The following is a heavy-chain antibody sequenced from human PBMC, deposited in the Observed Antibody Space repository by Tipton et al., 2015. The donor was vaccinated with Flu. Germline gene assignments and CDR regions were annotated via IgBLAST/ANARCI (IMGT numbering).Heavy chain of an antibody. CDR3: ARENTVVVIDY. D-gene: IGHD2-21*01. J-gene: IGHJ4*02. V-gene: IGHV3-11*01. CDR2: ISSSSSTI. Sequence: LSLTCTVSGGSISSSSYYWGWIRQPPGKGLEWVSYISSSSSTIYYADSVKGRFTISRDNAKNSLYLQRNSLRAEDTAVYYCARENTVVVIDYWGQGTLVTVSS. CDR1: GGSISSSSYY.